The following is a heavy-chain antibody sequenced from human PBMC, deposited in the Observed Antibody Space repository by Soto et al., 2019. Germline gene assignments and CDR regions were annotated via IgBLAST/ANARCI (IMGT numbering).Heavy chain of an antibody. J-gene: IGHJ1*01. D-gene: IGHD1-1*01. Sequence: QVQLQESGPGLVKPSETLSLTCTVSGDSISSYYWSWIRQPPGKGLENIGYIYYSGSTNYNPSLKSRVTMSIDTSKNQFSLKLSSVTAADTAVHDCARGREPFQHWGQGTLVTVSS. V-gene: IGHV4-59*01. CDR3: ARGREPFQH. CDR1: GDSISSYY. CDR2: IYYSGST.